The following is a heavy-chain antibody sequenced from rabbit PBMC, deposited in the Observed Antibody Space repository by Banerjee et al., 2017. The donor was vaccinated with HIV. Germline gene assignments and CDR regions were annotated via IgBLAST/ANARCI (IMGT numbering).Heavy chain of an antibody. CDR2: IYAGSTGTT. Sequence: QEQLEESGGDLVKPGASLTLTCTASGFSFSSSYCMCWVRQAPGKGLEWIAYIYAGSTGTTDYATWAKGRFTISKTSSTTVTLQMTSLTAADSATYFCTRDCDFWGQGTLVTV. V-gene: IGHV1S45*01. CDR1: GFSFSSSYC. J-gene: IGHJ4*01. CDR3: TRDCDF.